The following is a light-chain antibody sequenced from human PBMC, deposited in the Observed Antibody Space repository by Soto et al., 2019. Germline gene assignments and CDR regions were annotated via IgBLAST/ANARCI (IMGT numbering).Light chain of an antibody. CDR3: DSYISSSSYA. CDR1: GSDAGAYRY. Sequence: QSALTQPASVSGSPGQSITISCTGTGSDAGAYRYVSWYQQHPGQAPKLIIYDVRNRPSGVSDRFSGSKSGNTASLTISGLQSEDEADYYCDSYISSSSYALGTGTKVTVL. CDR2: DVR. J-gene: IGLJ1*01. V-gene: IGLV2-14*01.